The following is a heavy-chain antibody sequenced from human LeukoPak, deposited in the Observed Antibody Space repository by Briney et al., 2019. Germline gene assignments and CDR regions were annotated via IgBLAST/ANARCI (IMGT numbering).Heavy chain of an antibody. CDR3: ARALREYPSSTGYYYYYMDV. D-gene: IGHD3-10*01. J-gene: IGHJ6*03. V-gene: IGHV1-69*13. Sequence: ASVKVSCKASGYTFTSYAISWVRQAPGQGLEWMGGIIPIFGTANYAQKFQGRVTITADESTSTAYMELSSLRSEDTAVYYCARALREYPSSTGYYYYYMDVWGKGTTVTVSS. CDR2: IIPIFGTA. CDR1: GYTFTSYA.